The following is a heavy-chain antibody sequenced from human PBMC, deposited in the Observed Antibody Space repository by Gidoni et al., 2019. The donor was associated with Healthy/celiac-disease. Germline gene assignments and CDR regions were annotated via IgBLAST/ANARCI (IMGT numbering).Heavy chain of an antibody. V-gene: IGHV3-48*01. CDR2: ISSSSSTI. CDR3: ARGGEAARVPNFDY. Sequence: EVQLVESGGGLVQPGGSLRLSCAASGFTCSSYSMNWVRQAPGKGLEWVSYISSSSSTIYYADSVKGRFTISRDNAKNSLYLQMNSLRAEDTAVYYCARGGEAARVPNFDYWGQGTLVTVSS. CDR1: GFTCSSYS. J-gene: IGHJ4*02. D-gene: IGHD6-6*01.